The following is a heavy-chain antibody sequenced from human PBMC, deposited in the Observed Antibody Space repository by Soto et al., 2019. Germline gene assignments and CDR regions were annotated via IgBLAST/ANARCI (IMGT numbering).Heavy chain of an antibody. Sequence: ESLKISCKCSCYSFPNYWIGWVRQMPGKGLEWMGIIYPGDSYTNYSPSFQGHVTISADKSISTAYLQWSSLKASDTAMYYCARHNTMIVVGGAFDIWGQGTMDIV. D-gene: IGHD3-22*01. CDR1: CYSFPNYW. CDR3: ARHNTMIVVGGAFDI. CDR2: IYPGDSYT. V-gene: IGHV5-51*01. J-gene: IGHJ3*02.